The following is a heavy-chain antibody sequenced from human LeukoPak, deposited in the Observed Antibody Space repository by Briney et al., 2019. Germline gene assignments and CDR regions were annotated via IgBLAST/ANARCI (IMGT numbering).Heavy chain of an antibody. CDR3: ATGVGSGSYYYMDV. J-gene: IGHJ6*03. CDR1: GYTLTELT. V-gene: IGHV1-24*01. CDR2: FDPEDGET. Sequence: GASVKVSCKVSGYTLTELTMHWVRQAPGKGLEWMGGFDPEDGETIYAQKFQGRVTMTEDTSTDTAYMELSSLRSEDTAVYYCATGVGSGSYYYMDVWGKGTTVTVSS. D-gene: IGHD3-10*01.